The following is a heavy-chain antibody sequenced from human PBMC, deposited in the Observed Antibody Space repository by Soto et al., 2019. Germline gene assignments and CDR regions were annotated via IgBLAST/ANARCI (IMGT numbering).Heavy chain of an antibody. Sequence: HPVVSLRLSCEASGFTFSRYWMGWIRQAPGEGLEWVANINRDGSERYYVDSVKGRFTISRDNAKDSVYLQMNSLRAEDSAVYYWARVPISGDVDVLYAWGHGARVTPSS. CDR3: ARVPISGDVDVLYA. CDR1: GFTFSRYW. V-gene: IGHV3-7*01. CDR2: INRDGSER. D-gene: IGHD1-26*01. J-gene: IGHJ5*01.